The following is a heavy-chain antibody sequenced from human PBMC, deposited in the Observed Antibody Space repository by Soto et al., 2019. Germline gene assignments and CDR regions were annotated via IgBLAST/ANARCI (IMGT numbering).Heavy chain of an antibody. D-gene: IGHD3-16*01. Sequence: SETLSLTCAVYGGSFSGYYWSWIRQPPGKGLEWIGEINHSGSTNYNPSLKSRVTISVDTSKNQFSLKLTSVTAADTAVYYCARTLDYGHMDVWAKRTTVTVSS. CDR1: GGSFSGYY. J-gene: IGHJ6*03. CDR2: INHSGST. CDR3: ARTLDYGHMDV. V-gene: IGHV4-34*01.